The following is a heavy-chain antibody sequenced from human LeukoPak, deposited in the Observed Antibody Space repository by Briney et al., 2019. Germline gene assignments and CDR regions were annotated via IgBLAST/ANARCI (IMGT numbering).Heavy chain of an antibody. CDR3: ARGRTRYCSGGSCPQGWFDP. D-gene: IGHD2-15*01. V-gene: IGHV4-59*01. Sequence: SETLSLTCTVPGGSISSYYWSWIRQPPGKGLEWIGYIYYSGSTNYNPSLKSRVTISVDTSKNQFSLKLSSVTAADTAVYYCARGRTRYCSGGSCPQGWFDPWGQGTLVTVSS. J-gene: IGHJ5*02. CDR1: GGSISSYY. CDR2: IYYSGST.